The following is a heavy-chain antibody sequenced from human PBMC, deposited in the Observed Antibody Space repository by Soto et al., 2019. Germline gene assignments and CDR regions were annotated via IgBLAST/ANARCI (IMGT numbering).Heavy chain of an antibody. CDR2: LKGKSDGGTI. D-gene: IGHD2-15*01. CDR3: AKAPTMVIDY. Sequence: GGSLRLSCVASGFALSNAWMSWVRQAPGKGLEWVGRLKGKSDGGTIDYATPVKGRFTISRDDSKNTLYLQMNSLKIEDTAVYYCAKAPTMVIDYWGQGALVTVSS. V-gene: IGHV3-15*01. CDR1: GFALSNAW. J-gene: IGHJ4*02.